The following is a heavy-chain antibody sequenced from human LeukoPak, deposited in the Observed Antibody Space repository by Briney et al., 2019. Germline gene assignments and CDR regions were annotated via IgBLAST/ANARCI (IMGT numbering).Heavy chain of an antibody. V-gene: IGHV1-18*01. CDR2: ISAYNGNT. D-gene: IGHD1-26*01. J-gene: IGHJ4*02. CDR1: GYTFTSYG. Sequence: GASVKVSCKASGYTFTSYGISWVRQAPGQGLEWMGWISAYNGNTNYAQRLLGRVTMTTDTSTSTAYMELRSLRSDDTAVYYCARVGATTDRLYIFDYWGQGTLVTVSS. CDR3: ARVGATTDRLYIFDY.